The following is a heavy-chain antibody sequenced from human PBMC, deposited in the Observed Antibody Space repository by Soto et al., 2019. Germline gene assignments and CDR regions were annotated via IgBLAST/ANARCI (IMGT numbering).Heavy chain of an antibody. V-gene: IGHV3-30*03. Sequence: QVQLVESGGGLVQPGRSLRLSCVGSRFTFSAYGMHWVRQAPGKGLEWVTFISFDGEIKYSADSVQGRFTISRDNSKNTLYLQMNSLRPEDTAVYYCARTGGDYGDYVFDYWGQGTLVTVSS. CDR2: ISFDGEIK. D-gene: IGHD4-17*01. CDR3: ARTGGDYGDYVFDY. CDR1: RFTFSAYG. J-gene: IGHJ4*02.